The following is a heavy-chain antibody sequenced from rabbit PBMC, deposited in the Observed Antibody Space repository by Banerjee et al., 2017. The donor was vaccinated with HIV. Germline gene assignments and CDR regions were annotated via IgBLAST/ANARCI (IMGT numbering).Heavy chain of an antibody. CDR2: IAAGSSGST. CDR1: GFSFSNKYV. Sequence: QEQLVEYGGDLVKPGASLTLTCKASGFSFSNKYVMCWVRQAPGKGLEWIACIAAGSSGSTYYASWAKGRFTISKTSSTTVTLQGASLTAADTATYLCAGSLVDNANLWGPGTLVTVS. CDR3: AGSLVDNANL. J-gene: IGHJ4*01. D-gene: IGHD1-1*01. V-gene: IGHV1S45*01.